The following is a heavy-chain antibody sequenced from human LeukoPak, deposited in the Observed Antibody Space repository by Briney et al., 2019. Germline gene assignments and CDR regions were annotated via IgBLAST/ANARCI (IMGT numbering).Heavy chain of an antibody. CDR2: INPSGGST. Sequence: ASVRVSCKASGYTFTSNYMHWVRQAPGQGLEWMGIINPSGGSTIYAQKFQGRVTMTRDTSTSTVYMELSSLRSEDTAVYYCAREYNWTPFDPWGQGTLVTVSS. D-gene: IGHD1-20*01. CDR1: GYTFTSNY. J-gene: IGHJ5*02. CDR3: AREYNWTPFDP. V-gene: IGHV1-46*01.